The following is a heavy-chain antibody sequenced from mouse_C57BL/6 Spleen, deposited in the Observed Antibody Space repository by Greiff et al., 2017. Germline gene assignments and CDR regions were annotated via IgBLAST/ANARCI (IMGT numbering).Heavy chain of an antibody. Sequence: VKLQQPGAELVMPGASVKLSCKASGYTFTSYWMHWVKQRPGQGLEWIGEIDPSDSYTNYNQKFKGKSTLTVDKSSSTAYMQLSSLTSEDSAVYYCARGGSSLYYFDYWGQGTTLTVSS. D-gene: IGHD1-1*01. J-gene: IGHJ2*01. V-gene: IGHV1-69*01. CDR1: GYTFTSYW. CDR3: ARGGSSLYYFDY. CDR2: IDPSDSYT.